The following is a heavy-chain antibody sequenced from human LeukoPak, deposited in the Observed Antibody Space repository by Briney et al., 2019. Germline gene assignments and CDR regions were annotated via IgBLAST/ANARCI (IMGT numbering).Heavy chain of an antibody. Sequence: SETRSLTCTVSGGSISNYYWSWSRQPPGKGLEWIGYIFSTGNTNYNPSLKSRVTISVDTSQSQFSLRLTSVTAADTAVYYCARDYGGSGAFNIWAQGTMVTVSS. CDR2: IFSTGNT. CDR1: GGSISNYY. D-gene: IGHD4-23*01. J-gene: IGHJ3*02. CDR3: ARDYGGSGAFNI. V-gene: IGHV4-59*01.